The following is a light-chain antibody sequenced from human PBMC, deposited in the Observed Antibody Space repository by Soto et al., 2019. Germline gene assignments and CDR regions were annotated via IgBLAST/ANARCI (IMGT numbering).Light chain of an antibody. Sequence: EIVLTQSPGTLSLSPGERATLSCRASQSVSSNYLAWYQQKLGQAPRLLIYGASSRATGIPDRFSGSGSGTDVTLTISRREPEDFAVYYCQQYRSSLGTFGQGTKLEIK. J-gene: IGKJ2*01. CDR3: QQYRSSLGT. CDR2: GAS. CDR1: QSVSSNY. V-gene: IGKV3-20*01.